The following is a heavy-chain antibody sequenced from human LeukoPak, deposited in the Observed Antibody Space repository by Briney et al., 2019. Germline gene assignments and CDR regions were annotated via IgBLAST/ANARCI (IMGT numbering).Heavy chain of an antibody. Sequence: SETLSLTCTVSGGSISNYFWSWIRQPPGKGLEWIGYIYYSGSTNYNPSLKSRVTISVDTSKNQFSLKLTSVTAADTAVYYCARDRDGSGLFDYWGQGTLVTVSS. CDR3: ARDRDGSGLFDY. CDR2: IYYSGST. V-gene: IGHV4-59*01. D-gene: IGHD3-10*01. CDR1: GGSISNYF. J-gene: IGHJ4*02.